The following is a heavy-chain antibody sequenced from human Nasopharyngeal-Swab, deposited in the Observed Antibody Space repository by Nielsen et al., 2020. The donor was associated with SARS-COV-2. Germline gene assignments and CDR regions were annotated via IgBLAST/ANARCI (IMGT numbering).Heavy chain of an antibody. CDR2: ISSGGSTT. Sequence: WIRQPPGKGLEWVSYISSGGSTTHYADSVKGRFTISRDNAKNSLYLQMNSLRVEDTAVYYCARDGVTTVPTGEDYWGQGTPVTVSS. V-gene: IGHV3-48*03. D-gene: IGHD4-17*01. J-gene: IGHJ4*02. CDR3: ARDGVTTVPTGEDY.